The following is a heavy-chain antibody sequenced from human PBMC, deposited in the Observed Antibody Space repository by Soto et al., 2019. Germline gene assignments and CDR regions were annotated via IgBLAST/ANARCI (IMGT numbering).Heavy chain of an antibody. CDR3: ATRRDYDVLTGYYLNYFDN. CDR1: GGSFSGYY. J-gene: IGHJ4*02. Sequence: SETLSLTDAVYGGSFSGYYWSWIRQPPGKGLEWIGEINHSGSTNYNPSLKSRVTFSVDRSKNHFSLKLSSVTAADTAVYFCATRRDYDVLTGYYLNYFDNWAQGTLVTVSS. CDR2: INHSGST. V-gene: IGHV4-34*01. D-gene: IGHD3-9*01.